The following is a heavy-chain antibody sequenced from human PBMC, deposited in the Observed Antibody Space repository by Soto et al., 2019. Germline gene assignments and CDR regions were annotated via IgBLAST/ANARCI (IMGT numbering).Heavy chain of an antibody. V-gene: IGHV3-33*01. D-gene: IGHD1-1*01. Sequence: GGSLRLSCAASGFTFSSYGMHWVRQAPGKGLEWVAVVWYDGSNKYYADSVKGRFTISRDNSKNTLYLQMNSLRAEDTAVYYCARDNELGPESTGGMDVWGQGTTVTVSS. CDR1: GFTFSSYG. CDR2: VWYDGSNK. J-gene: IGHJ6*02. CDR3: ARDNELGPESTGGMDV.